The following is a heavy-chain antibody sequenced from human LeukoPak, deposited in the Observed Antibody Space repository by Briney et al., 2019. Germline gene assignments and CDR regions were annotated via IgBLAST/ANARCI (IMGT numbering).Heavy chain of an antibody. J-gene: IGHJ6*02. CDR1: GYTFTSYG. D-gene: IGHD6-19*01. CDR2: ISAYNGNT. CDR3: ARERIAVTGTAGYYYYGMDV. V-gene: IGHV1-18*01. Sequence: GASVKVSCKASGYTFTSYGISWVRQAPGQGLEWMGWISAYNGNTNYAQKLQGRVTMTTDTSTSTAYMELRSLRSDDTAVYYCARERIAVTGTAGYYYYGMDVWGQGTTVTVSS.